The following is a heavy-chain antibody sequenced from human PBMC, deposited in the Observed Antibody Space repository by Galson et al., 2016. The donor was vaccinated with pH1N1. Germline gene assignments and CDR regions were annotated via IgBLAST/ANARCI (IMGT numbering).Heavy chain of an antibody. CDR1: GYDFSTFW. J-gene: IGHJ6*02. D-gene: IGHD3-16*01. CDR2: INPGDSAT. Sequence: QSGAEVKQSGESLQISCKSSGYDFSTFWIGWVSQVFGKGLEWMGIINPGDSATVNTPSFQGLVTLSVEKSISTAYLQWSSLKAADTARYFCARGIPFGIFFGMDVRGQGTTVTVAS. CDR3: ARGIPFGIFFGMDV. V-gene: IGHV5-51*03.